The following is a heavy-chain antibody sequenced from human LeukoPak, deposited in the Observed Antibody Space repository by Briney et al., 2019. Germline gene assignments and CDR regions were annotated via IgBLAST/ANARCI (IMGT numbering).Heavy chain of an antibody. CDR3: ARDERGRARGEGDY. CDR2: IIPIFGTA. J-gene: IGHJ4*02. Sequence: SVKVSCKASGGTFSSYAISWVRQAPGQGLEWMGGIIPIFGTANYAQKFQGRVTITADESTSTAYMELSSLRSEDTAVYYCARDERGRARGEGDYLGQGTPVTVSS. V-gene: IGHV1-69*13. D-gene: IGHD3-10*01. CDR1: GGTFSSYA.